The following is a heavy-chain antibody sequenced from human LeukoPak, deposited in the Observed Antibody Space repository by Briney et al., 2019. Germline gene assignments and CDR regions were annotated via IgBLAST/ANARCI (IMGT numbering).Heavy chain of an antibody. CDR1: GFTFSSYS. J-gene: IGHJ4*02. Sequence: GGSLRHSCAASGFTFSSYSMNWVRQAPGKGLEWVSSISSSSSYIYYADSVKGRFTISRDNAKNSLYLQMNSLRAEDTAVYHCAREEEYSYGYCDYWGQGTLVTVSS. D-gene: IGHD5-18*01. V-gene: IGHV3-21*01. CDR3: AREEEYSYGYCDY. CDR2: ISSSSSYI.